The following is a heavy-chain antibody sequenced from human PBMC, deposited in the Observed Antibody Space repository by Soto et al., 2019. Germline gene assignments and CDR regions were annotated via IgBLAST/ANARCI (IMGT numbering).Heavy chain of an antibody. J-gene: IGHJ1*01. CDR1: GFTFSSYA. CDR3: ARDRSTTRAEYFQH. Sequence: QVQLVESGGGVVQPGRSLRLSCAASGFTFSSYAMHWVRLAPGKGLEWVAVISYDGSNKYYADSVKGRFTISRDNSKNTLYLQMNSLRAEDTAVYYCARDRSTTRAEYFQHWGQGTLVTVSS. D-gene: IGHD1-1*01. V-gene: IGHV3-30-3*01. CDR2: ISYDGSNK.